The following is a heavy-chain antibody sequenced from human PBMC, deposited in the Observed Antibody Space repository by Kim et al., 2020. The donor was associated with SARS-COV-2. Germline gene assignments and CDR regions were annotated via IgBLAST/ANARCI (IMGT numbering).Heavy chain of an antibody. D-gene: IGHD6-19*01. Sequence: GESLKISCKGSGYSFTNYWIGWVRQMPGKGLEWMGIIYPGDSDTRYCPSFQGQVTISADKSIRTAYLQWSSLKASDTAMYYCARRGSCSSGLDWYFGLWGRGTLVTGSS. J-gene: IGHJ2*01. CDR1: GYSFTNYW. V-gene: IGHV5-51*01. CDR3: ARRGSCSSGLDWYFGL. CDR2: IYPGDSDT.